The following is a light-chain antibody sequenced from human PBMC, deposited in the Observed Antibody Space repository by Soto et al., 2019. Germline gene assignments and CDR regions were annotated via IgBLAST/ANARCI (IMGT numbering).Light chain of an antibody. V-gene: IGKV1-5*01. J-gene: IGKJ1*01. Sequence: DIEMTQSPSSLSASVGGRFTITCRASQNIRSRLAWFQQKPGKAPKLLIYDASSLESGVPSRFSGSGSGSEFTLTISSLQPGDYATYYCQHYNSYPWTFGQGTKVDI. CDR1: QNIRSR. CDR2: DAS. CDR3: QHYNSYPWT.